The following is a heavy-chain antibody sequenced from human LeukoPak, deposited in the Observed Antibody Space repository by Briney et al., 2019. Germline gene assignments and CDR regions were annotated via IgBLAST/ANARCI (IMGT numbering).Heavy chain of an antibody. Sequence: ASVKVSCKASGYTFTSYGISWVRQAPGQGLEWMGWISAYNGNTNYAQKLQGRVTMTTDTSTSTAYMELRSLRSDDTAVYHCARVPRFLYGSGSLDYWGQGTLVTVSS. D-gene: IGHD3-10*01. V-gene: IGHV1-18*01. CDR3: ARVPRFLYGSGSLDY. CDR2: ISAYNGNT. J-gene: IGHJ4*02. CDR1: GYTFTSYG.